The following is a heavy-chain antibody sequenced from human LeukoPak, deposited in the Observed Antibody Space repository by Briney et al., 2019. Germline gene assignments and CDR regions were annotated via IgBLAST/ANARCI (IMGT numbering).Heavy chain of an antibody. D-gene: IGHD6-6*01. Sequence: PSETLSLTCAVYGGSFSGYYWSWIRQPPGKGLEWIGEINHSGSTNYNLSLKSRVTISVDTSKNQFSLKLSSVTAADTAVYYCARGGGAARFDPWGQGTLVTVSS. CDR3: ARGGGAARFDP. CDR1: GGSFSGYY. J-gene: IGHJ5*02. V-gene: IGHV4-34*01. CDR2: INHSGST.